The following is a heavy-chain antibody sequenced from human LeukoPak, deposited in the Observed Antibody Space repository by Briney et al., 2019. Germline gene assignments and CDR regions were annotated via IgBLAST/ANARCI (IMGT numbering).Heavy chain of an antibody. CDR1: GFTVSSDY. CDR2: IYRGGDI. J-gene: IGHJ5*02. V-gene: IGHV3-66*02. D-gene: IGHD4-23*01. Sequence: GGSLRLSCAASGFTVSSDYMSWVRQAPGKGLEWVSVIYRGGDIHYADSVKGRFTSSRDTSKNTVYLQMNSLRPEDTAVYYCARDDYGGNSAWGQGTLVTVSS. CDR3: ARDDYGGNSA.